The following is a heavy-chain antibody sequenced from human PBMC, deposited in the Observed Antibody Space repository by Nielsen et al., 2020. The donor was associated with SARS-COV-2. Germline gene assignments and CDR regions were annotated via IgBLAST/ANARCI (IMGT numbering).Heavy chain of an antibody. D-gene: IGHD3-22*01. J-gene: IGHJ4*02. CDR2: INPDESKT. CDR1: GFIFSNYR. V-gene: IGHV3-74*03. CDR3: ARLWDDGYYFDTGPYDY. Sequence: GESLKISCAASGFIFSNYRMHWVRQAPGKGLVWVSHINPDESKTTYADSVKGRFTISRDNAKNTLYLQMNSLRAEDTAVYYCARLWDDGYYFDTGPYDYWGQGTVVTVSS.